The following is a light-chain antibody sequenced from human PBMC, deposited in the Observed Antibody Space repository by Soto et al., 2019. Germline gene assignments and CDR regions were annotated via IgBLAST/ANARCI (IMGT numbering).Light chain of an antibody. Sequence: QSALTQPASVSGSPGQSITISCTGTSSDVGIYDLVSWYQQYPGKAPKLMIYEGTKRPSGVSNRFSGSKSGNTASLTISGLQAEDEADYYCCSYAGSRCWVFGGGTKVTVL. V-gene: IGLV2-23*01. CDR2: EGT. CDR3: CSYAGSRCWV. J-gene: IGLJ3*02. CDR1: SSDVGIYDL.